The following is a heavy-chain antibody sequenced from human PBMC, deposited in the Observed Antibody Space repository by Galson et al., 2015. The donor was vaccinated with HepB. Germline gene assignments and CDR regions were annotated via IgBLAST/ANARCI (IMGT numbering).Heavy chain of an antibody. Sequence: SLRLSCAASGFTFSSYCMHWVRQAPGKGLVWVSRINGDGTSTSNADSVKGRFTISRDNAKNTLYLQMNSLRAEDTAVYYCTRGSYGYGNFDYWGQGTLVTVSS. J-gene: IGHJ4*02. V-gene: IGHV3-74*01. CDR2: INGDGTST. D-gene: IGHD5-18*01. CDR1: GFTFSSYC. CDR3: TRGSYGYGNFDY.